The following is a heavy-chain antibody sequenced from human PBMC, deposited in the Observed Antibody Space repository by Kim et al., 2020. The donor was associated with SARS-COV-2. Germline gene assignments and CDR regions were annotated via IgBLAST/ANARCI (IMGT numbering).Heavy chain of an antibody. J-gene: IGHJ4*02. Sequence: QKFQGRVTITADESTSTAYMELSSLRSEDTAVYYCARQDYGSGSYYPPDYWGQGTLVTVSS. D-gene: IGHD3-10*01. CDR3: ARQDYGSGSYYPPDY. V-gene: IGHV1-69*01.